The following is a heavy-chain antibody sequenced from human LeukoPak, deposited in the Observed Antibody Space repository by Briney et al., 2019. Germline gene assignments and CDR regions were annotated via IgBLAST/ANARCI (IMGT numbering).Heavy chain of an antibody. CDR3: ARVYSSDWYETDY. CDR1: GDSISSSSSY. D-gene: IGHD6-19*01. J-gene: IGHJ4*02. CDR2: IYYSGST. Sequence: SETLSLTCTVSGDSISSSSSYWGWIRQPPGEGLEWIGSIYYSGSTYYNTSLKSRVTISVDTSKNQFSLKLNSVTAADTAVYYCARVYSSDWYETDYWGQGTLVTVSS. V-gene: IGHV4-39*07.